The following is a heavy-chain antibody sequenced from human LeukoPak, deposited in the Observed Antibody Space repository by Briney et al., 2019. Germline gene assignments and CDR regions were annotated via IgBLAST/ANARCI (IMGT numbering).Heavy chain of an antibody. CDR3: ARAGSIRFDY. CDR1: GFTFSSYA. D-gene: IGHD1-26*01. J-gene: IGHJ4*02. Sequence: GGSLTLSCAASGFTFSSYAMSWVRQAPGKGLEWVSGIRGSDGSTYYADSVKGRFTISRDNSKNTLYLQMNSLRAEDTAVYYCARAGSIRFDYWGQGTLVTVSS. CDR2: IRGSDGST. V-gene: IGHV3-23*01.